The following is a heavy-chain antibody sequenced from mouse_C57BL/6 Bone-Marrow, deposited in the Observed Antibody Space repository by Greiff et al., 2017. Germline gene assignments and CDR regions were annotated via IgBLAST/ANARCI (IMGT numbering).Heavy chain of an antibody. CDR3: ARDRSNDYSSDFDY. CDR2: ISDGGSYT. Sequence: EVKLVESGGGLVKPGGSLKLSCAASGFTFSSYAMSWVRQTPEKRLEWVATISDGGSYTYYPDNVKGRFPISSDNAKNNLYLQMSHLKSEDTAMYYCARDRSNDYSSDFDYWGQGTTLTVSS. D-gene: IGHD2-4*01. J-gene: IGHJ2*01. V-gene: IGHV5-4*01. CDR1: GFTFSSYA.